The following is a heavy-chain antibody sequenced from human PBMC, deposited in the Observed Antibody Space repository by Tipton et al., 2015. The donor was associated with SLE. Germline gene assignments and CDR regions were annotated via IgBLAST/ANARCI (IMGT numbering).Heavy chain of an antibody. CDR1: GGSISSYY. J-gene: IGHJ2*01. CDR2: IYYVGST. Sequence: TLSLTCSVSGGSISSYYWTWIRQPPGKGLEWIGYIYYVGSTNYNPSLKGRVTISVATSRNQFSLKLRSVTAADTAVYYCARRGYKTWYFDLWGRGALVTVSS. D-gene: IGHD5-24*01. CDR3: ARRGYKTWYFDL. V-gene: IGHV4-59*01.